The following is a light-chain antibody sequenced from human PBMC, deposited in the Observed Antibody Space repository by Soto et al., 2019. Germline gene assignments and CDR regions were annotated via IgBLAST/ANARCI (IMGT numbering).Light chain of an antibody. CDR1: NIGSKI. V-gene: IGLV3-21*02. Sequence: SYELTQPPSVSVAPGQTARITCGGNNIGSKIVHWYQQKPGQAPVVVVYDDRDRPSGVSNRFSGSKSGNTASLTISGLQAEDDADYYCSSFTSRFTFNYIFGTGTKLTVL. CDR3: SSFTSRFTFNYI. J-gene: IGLJ1*01. CDR2: DDR.